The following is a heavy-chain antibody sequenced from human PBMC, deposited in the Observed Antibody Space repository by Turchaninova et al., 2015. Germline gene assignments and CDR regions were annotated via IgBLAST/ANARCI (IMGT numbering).Heavy chain of an antibody. V-gene: IGHV4-59*01. Sequence: QVQLQESGPGRVKPSETLSLTCTVPGGSISSYYWNWLRQPPGKGLEWIGFIDYSGSTNYNPSLKSRLTISVDTARNQFSLNLASVTAADTAVYYCARAGIQDSFDIWGQGTMVTVSS. D-gene: IGHD5-18*01. CDR1: GGSISSYY. J-gene: IGHJ3*02. CDR2: IDYSGST. CDR3: ARAGIQDSFDI.